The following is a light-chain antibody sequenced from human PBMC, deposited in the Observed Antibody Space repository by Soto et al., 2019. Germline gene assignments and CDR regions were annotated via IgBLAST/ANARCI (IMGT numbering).Light chain of an antibody. J-gene: IGKJ5*01. V-gene: IGKV3-11*01. CDR2: DAS. CDR1: QSVSSH. Sequence: EIVLTQSPAPLSLSPGARGTRSCMASQSVSSHLDWYQQKPGQAPRLRIYDASKSPTGIPARFSGSGSWTDFTLTISSLEPEALAVDDGEQRSDRLPITFGQGTRLEIK. CDR3: EQRSDRLPIT.